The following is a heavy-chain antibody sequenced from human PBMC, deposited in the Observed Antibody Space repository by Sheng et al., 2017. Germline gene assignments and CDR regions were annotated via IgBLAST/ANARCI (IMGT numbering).Heavy chain of an antibody. J-gene: IGHJ4*02. V-gene: IGHV3-48*03. CDR1: GFTFSNYE. D-gene: IGHD3-10*01. CDR2: ITSSGSKM. Sequence: EVQLVESGGGLVQPGGSLTLSCAASGFTFSNYEMNWVRQAPGKGLEWISYITSSGSKMYYADSVKGRFTISRDNARNSLSLQMNSLRGEDTAVYYCAKADAPYYYGAGTSFPWDYWGQGTLVKVSS. CDR3: AKADAPYYYGAGTSFPWDY.